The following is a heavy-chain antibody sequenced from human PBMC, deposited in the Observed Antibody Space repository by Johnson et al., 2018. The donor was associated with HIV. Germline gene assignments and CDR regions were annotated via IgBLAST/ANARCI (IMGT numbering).Heavy chain of an antibody. J-gene: IGHJ3*02. CDR3: AREGGVTMVDGFDI. V-gene: IGHV3-7*03. D-gene: IGHD3-10*01. CDR2: IKQDGSEK. CDR1: GFTFSSYW. Sequence: VQLVESGGGLVQPGGSLRLSCAASGFTFSSYWMSWVRQAPGNGLEWVANIKQDGSEKYYVDSVKGRFTISRDNAKNSLYLQRNSLRAEDTAVYYCAREGGVTMVDGFDIWGQGTMVTVSS.